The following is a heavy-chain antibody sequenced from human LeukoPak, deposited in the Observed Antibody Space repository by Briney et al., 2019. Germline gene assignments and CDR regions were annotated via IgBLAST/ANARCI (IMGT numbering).Heavy chain of an antibody. CDR1: GYTFTSYD. Sequence: ASVKVSCKASGYTFTSYDINWVRHATGQGLEWMGWMNPNSGNTGYAQKFQGRVTMTRNTSISTAYMELSSLRSEDTAVYYCARVYYYGSGSYYGYWGQGTLVTVSS. CDR2: MNPNSGNT. D-gene: IGHD3-10*01. CDR3: ARVYYYGSGSYYGY. V-gene: IGHV1-8*01. J-gene: IGHJ4*02.